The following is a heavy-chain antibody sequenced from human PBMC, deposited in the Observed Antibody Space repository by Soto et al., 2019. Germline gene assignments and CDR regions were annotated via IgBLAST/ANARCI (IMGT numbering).Heavy chain of an antibody. D-gene: IGHD3-9*01. Sequence: GGSLRLSCAASGFTFSSYAMSWVRQAPGKGLEWVSAISGSGGSTYYADSVKGPFTISRDNSKNTLYLQMNSLRAEDTAVYYCAKGLTYYDILTAQMGFDYWGQGTLVTVSS. V-gene: IGHV3-23*01. CDR3: AKGLTYYDILTAQMGFDY. CDR1: GFTFSSYA. CDR2: ISGSGGST. J-gene: IGHJ4*02.